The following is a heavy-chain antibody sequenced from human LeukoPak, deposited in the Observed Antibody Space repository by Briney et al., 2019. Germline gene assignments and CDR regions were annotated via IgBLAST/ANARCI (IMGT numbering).Heavy chain of an antibody. V-gene: IGHV3-53*01. J-gene: IGHJ4*01. CDR3: ARGGYCSGGTCPLDY. CDR2: FYGGGST. Sequence: GGSLRLSCSASGFAVSSNYMSWVRQAPGKGLEWVSVFYGGGSTYYADSVKGRFIISRDSSKNKLYLQMNSLRAEDTAVYFCARGGYCSGGTCPLDYWGHGTLVTVSS. CDR1: GFAVSSNY. D-gene: IGHD2-15*01.